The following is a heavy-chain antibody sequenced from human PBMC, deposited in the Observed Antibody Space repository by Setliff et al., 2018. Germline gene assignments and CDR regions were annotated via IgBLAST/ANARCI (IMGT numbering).Heavy chain of an antibody. CDR3: AREPLWGSHDAFDI. V-gene: IGHV1-18*01. D-gene: IGHD7-27*01. CDR2: ISAYNANT. J-gene: IGHJ3*02. Sequence: KVSCKASGYIFTSYAINWVRQAPGQGLEWMGSISAYNANTNYAQNLQGRVTMTRDTSTSTAYMELRSLRSDDTAVYYCAREPLWGSHDAFDIWGQGTMVTVSS. CDR1: GYIFTSYA.